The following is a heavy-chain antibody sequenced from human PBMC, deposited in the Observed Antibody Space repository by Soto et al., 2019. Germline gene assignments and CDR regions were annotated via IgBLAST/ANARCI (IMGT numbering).Heavy chain of an antibody. J-gene: IGHJ5*02. CDR2: INAGNGNT. CDR3: ARDYYGSSTYINWFDP. V-gene: IGHV1-3*01. Sequence: ASVKVSCKASGYTFTSYAMHWVRQAPGQRLEWMGWINAGNGNTKYSQKFQGRVTITRDTSASTAYMELSSLRSEDTAVYYCARDYYGSSTYINWFDPWGQGTLVTVSS. CDR1: GYTFTSYA. D-gene: IGHD3-10*01.